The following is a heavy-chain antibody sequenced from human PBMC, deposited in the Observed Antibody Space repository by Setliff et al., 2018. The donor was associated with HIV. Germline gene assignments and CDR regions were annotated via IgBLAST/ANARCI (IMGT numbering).Heavy chain of an antibody. CDR2: LFYSGTT. CDR1: GGSFSGYY. V-gene: IGHV4-34*09. Sequence: SETLSLTCAVYGGSFSGYYWSWIRQRPDKGLEWIGHLFYSGTTYYSPSLNSRIIISKDTSENQFSLRLSSGTAADTAVYYCARITIFVPGDPYFYRMDVWGQGTTVTVSS. D-gene: IGHD3-3*02. CDR3: ARITIFVPGDPYFYRMDV. J-gene: IGHJ6*02.